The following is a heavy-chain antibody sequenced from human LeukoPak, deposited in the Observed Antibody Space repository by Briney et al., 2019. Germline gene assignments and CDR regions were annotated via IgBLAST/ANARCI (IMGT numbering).Heavy chain of an antibody. Sequence: SETLSLTCTVSGGSISSSSAYWGWIRQPPGKGLEWIESIYYSKNTYYNPSLKSRVTISADTSKNQFSLTLGSVSATDTAVYYCVSPRGFSYGYFDYWGQGTLVTVSS. CDR3: VSPRGFSYGYFDY. J-gene: IGHJ4*02. V-gene: IGHV4-39*01. CDR2: IYYSKNT. D-gene: IGHD5-18*01. CDR1: GGSISSSSAY.